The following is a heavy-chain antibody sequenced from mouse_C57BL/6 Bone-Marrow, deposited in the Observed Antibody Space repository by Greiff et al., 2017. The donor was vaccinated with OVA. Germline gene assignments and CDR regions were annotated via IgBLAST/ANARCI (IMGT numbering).Heavy chain of an antibody. D-gene: IGHD2-3*01. Sequence: EVKLVESGGGLVQSGRSLRLSCATSGFTFSDFYMEWVRQAPGTGLEWIAASRNKANDDTTEYSASVKGRFIVSRDTSQSILYLQMNALRAEDTAIYYCARDACGYYLHWYFDVWGTGTTVTVSS. CDR2: SRNKANDDTT. V-gene: IGHV7-1*01. J-gene: IGHJ1*03. CDR1: GFTFSDFY. CDR3: ARDACGYYLHWYFDV.